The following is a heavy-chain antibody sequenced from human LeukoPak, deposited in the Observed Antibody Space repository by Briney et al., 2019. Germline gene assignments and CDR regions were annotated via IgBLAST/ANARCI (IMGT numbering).Heavy chain of an antibody. CDR2: IYYSGST. CDR1: GGSFSGYY. D-gene: IGHD5-18*01. Sequence: PSETLSLTCAVYGGSFSGYYWSWIRQPPGKGLEWIGYIYYSGSTNYNPSLKSRVTISVDTSKNQFSLKLSSVTAADTAVYYCARDIGTLGYSYGQYYYYYYYMDVWGKGTTVTVSS. J-gene: IGHJ6*03. CDR3: ARDIGTLGYSYGQYYYYYYYMDV. V-gene: IGHV4-59*01.